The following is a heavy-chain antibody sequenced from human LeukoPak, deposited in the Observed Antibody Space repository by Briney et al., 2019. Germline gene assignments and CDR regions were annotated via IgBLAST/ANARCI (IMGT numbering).Heavy chain of an antibody. CDR3: ARNYCSGGSCYSVY. CDR2: IYYSGST. D-gene: IGHD2-15*01. V-gene: IGHV4-39*01. J-gene: IGHJ4*02. Sequence: SETLSLTCTVAGGSISSNTYYWAWMRQPPGKGLEWIGSIYYSGSTYYNPSLKSRVTVSVDTSKNQFSLKLNSVTAADTAVYYCARNYCSGGSCYSVYWGQGTLVTVSS. CDR1: GGSISSNTYY.